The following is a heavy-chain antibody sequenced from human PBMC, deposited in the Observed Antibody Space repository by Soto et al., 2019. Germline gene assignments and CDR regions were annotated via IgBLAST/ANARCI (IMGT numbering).Heavy chain of an antibody. D-gene: IGHD4-17*01. CDR2: IKSKTDGGTT. J-gene: IGHJ4*02. CDR1: GFTFSDAW. Sequence: GGSLRLSCAASGFTFSDAWMNWVRQAPGKGLEWVGRIKSKTDGGTTDYAAPVKGRFTISRDDSKNTLYLQMNSLKTEDTAVYYCTTDLATNDYGGELDYWGQGTLVTVSS. CDR3: TTDLATNDYGGELDY. V-gene: IGHV3-15*07.